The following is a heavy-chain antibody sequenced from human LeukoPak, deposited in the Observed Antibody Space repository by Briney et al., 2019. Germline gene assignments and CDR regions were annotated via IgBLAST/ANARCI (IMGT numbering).Heavy chain of an antibody. J-gene: IGHJ4*02. V-gene: IGHV3-48*04. CDR2: ISSSGSTI. CDR1: GFTFSSYG. Sequence: GGSLRLSCAASGFTFSSYGMHWVRQAPGKGLEWVSYISSSGSTIYYADSVKGRFTISRDNAKNSLYLQMNSLRAEDTAVYYCARRGVYGSGAYYFDYWGQGTLITVSS. D-gene: IGHD3-10*01. CDR3: ARRGVYGSGAYYFDY.